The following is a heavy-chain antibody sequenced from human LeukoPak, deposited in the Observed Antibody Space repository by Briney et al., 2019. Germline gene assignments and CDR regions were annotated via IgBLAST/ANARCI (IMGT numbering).Heavy chain of an antibody. CDR3: ARDMHTTIFGVVIRPFDY. CDR2: ISAYNGNT. Sequence: VSVKVSCKASGYTFTSYGISWVRQAPGQGLEWMGWISAYNGNTNYAQKLQGRVTMTTDTSTSTAYMELRSLRSDDTAVYYCARDMHTTIFGVVIRPFDYWGQGTLVTVSS. CDR1: GYTFTSYG. V-gene: IGHV1-18*04. D-gene: IGHD3-3*01. J-gene: IGHJ4*02.